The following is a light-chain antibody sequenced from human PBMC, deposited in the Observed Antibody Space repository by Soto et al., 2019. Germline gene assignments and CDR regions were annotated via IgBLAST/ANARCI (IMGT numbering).Light chain of an antibody. CDR3: QQSYSIPYT. J-gene: IGKJ2*01. CDR1: QSINTY. V-gene: IGKV1-39*01. CDR2: AAS. Sequence: DIQMTQSPSSLSASVGDRVTITCRASQSINTYLSWYQHKPGKAPKLLIYAASSLQSGVPSRFSGSGSGTDFTLTISSLQPEDFATYHCQQSYSIPYTFGQGTKLEIE.